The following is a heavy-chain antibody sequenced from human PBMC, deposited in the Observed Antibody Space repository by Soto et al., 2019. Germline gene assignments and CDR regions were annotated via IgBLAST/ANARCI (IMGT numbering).Heavy chain of an antibody. D-gene: IGHD2-15*01. J-gene: IGHJ6*03. V-gene: IGHV4-34*01. CDR1: GGSFSGYY. CDR3: ARLAVVVVARYYYYMDV. Sequence: SETLSLTCAVYGGSFSGYYWSWIRQPPGKGLEWIGEINHSGSTNYNPSLKSRVTISVDTSKNQFSLKLSSVTAADTAVYYCARLAVVVVARYYYYMDVWGKGTTVTVSS. CDR2: INHSGST.